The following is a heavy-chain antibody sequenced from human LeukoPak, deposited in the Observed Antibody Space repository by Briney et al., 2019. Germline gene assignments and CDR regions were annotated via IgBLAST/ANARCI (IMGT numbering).Heavy chain of an antibody. V-gene: IGHV3-21*01. CDR1: GFTFSSYS. Sequence: GGSLRLSCAASGFTFSSYSMNWVRQAPGKGLECVSSISSSSSYIYYADSVKGRFTISRDNAKNSLYLQMNSLRAEDTAVYYCARAFSDDYGDVYNWFDPWGQGTLVTVSS. J-gene: IGHJ5*02. CDR2: ISSSSSYI. D-gene: IGHD4-17*01. CDR3: ARAFSDDYGDVYNWFDP.